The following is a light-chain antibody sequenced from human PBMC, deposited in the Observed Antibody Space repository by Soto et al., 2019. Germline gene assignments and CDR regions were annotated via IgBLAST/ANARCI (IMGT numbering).Light chain of an antibody. CDR1: QSVSDNY. V-gene: IGKV3-20*01. CDR3: QQYGSSGT. J-gene: IGKJ1*01. Sequence: EIVLTQSPGTLSLSPGERATLSCRASQSVSDNYLAWYQQKPGQAPRLLIYGASNRATGIPDRFSGSGSGTDFTLTISRLVPEDFAVYYCQQYGSSGTVGQGTKVDSK. CDR2: GAS.